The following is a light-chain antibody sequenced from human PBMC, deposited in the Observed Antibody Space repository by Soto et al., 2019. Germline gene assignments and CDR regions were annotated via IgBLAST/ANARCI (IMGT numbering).Light chain of an antibody. J-gene: IGKJ4*01. CDR3: QQYDNLLPLT. CDR1: QDISNY. CDR2: DAS. V-gene: IGKV1-33*01. Sequence: DIQMTQSPSSLSASVGDRVTITCQASQDISNYLNWYQQKPGKAPKLLIYDASNLETGVPSRFSGSGSGTDLTYTISSLQPEDIATYYCQQYDNLLPLTFGGGTKVEIK.